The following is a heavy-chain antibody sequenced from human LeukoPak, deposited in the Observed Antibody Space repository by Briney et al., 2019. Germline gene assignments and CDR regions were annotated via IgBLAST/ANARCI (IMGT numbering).Heavy chain of an antibody. CDR3: ARVFRTGGAFDY. V-gene: IGHV3-21*01. CDR2: ISSSSSYI. CDR1: GFTVSSYS. D-gene: IGHD3-16*01. J-gene: IGHJ4*02. Sequence: PGGSLRLSCAASGFTVSSYSMNWVRQAPGKGLEWVSSISSSSSYIYYADSVKGRFTISRDNAKNSLYLQMNSLRAEDTAVYYCARVFRTGGAFDYWGQGTLVTVSS.